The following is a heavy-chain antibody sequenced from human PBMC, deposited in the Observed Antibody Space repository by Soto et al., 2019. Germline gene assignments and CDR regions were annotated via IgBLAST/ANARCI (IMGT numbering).Heavy chain of an antibody. J-gene: IGHJ6*02. CDR1: GFTFSNAW. D-gene: IGHD3-10*01. CDR2: IKSKTDGGTT. CDR3: TTSGPNVRGVTPGYYYYGMEV. Sequence: EVQLVESGGGLVKPGGSLRLSCAASGFTFSNAWMNWVRQAPGKGLELVGGIKSKTDGGTTDYAASVKGRLTISRDDSKNTLYLKMESTTTEGSNVYYRTTSGPNVRGVTPGYYYYGMEVSGQGTTVTVSS. V-gene: IGHV3-15*07.